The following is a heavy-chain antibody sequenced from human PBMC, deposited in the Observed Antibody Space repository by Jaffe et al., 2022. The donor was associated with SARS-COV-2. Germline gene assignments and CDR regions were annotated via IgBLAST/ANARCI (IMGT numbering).Heavy chain of an antibody. J-gene: IGHJ4*02. Sequence: EVQLLESGGGLVQPGGSLRLSCAASGFTFSSYAMSWVRQAPGKGLEWVSAISGSGGSTYYADSVKGRFTISRDNSKNTLYLQMNSLRAEDTAVYYCAKDLLRVSRYSSGWAIFDYWGQGTLVTVSS. D-gene: IGHD6-19*01. V-gene: IGHV3-23*01. CDR3: AKDLLRVSRYSSGWAIFDY. CDR1: GFTFSSYA. CDR2: ISGSGGST.